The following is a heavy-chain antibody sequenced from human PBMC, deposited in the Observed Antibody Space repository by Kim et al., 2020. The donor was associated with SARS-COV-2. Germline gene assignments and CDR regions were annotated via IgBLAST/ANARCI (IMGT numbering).Heavy chain of an antibody. V-gene: IGHV3-9*01. Sequence: SVKGRFTISRDNAKNSLYLQMNSLRAEDTALYYCAKPSSYCSGGSCYLDYWGQGTLVTVSS. CDR3: AKPSSYCSGGSCYLDY. D-gene: IGHD2-15*01. J-gene: IGHJ4*02.